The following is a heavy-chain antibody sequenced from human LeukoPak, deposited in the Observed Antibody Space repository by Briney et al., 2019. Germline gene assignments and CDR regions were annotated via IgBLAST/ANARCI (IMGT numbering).Heavy chain of an antibody. CDR2: IYPGDSDT. V-gene: IGHV5-51*01. Sequence: GESLKISCKHSEYSFPNYWIGWVRQMPGKGLEWMGIIYPGDSDTRYSPSFQGQVTISADKSINTAYLQWSSLKASDTAMYYCARRVVNNRNWYFNLWGRGTLVTVSS. CDR3: ARRVVNNRNWYFNL. D-gene: IGHD4-23*01. J-gene: IGHJ2*01. CDR1: EYSFPNYW.